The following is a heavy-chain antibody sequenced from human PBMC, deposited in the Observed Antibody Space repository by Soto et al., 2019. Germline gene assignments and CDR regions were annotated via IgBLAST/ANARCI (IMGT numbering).Heavy chain of an antibody. J-gene: IGHJ4*02. V-gene: IGHV3-33*01. CDR3: ASWGVGAPYYFDY. CDR1: GFTFSSYG. Sequence: QVQLVESGGGVVQPGRSLRLSCAASGFTFSSYGMHWVRQAPGKGLEWVAVIWYDGSNKYYADSVKGRFTISRDNSKNTLYLQMNSLRAEDTAVYYCASWGVGAPYYFDYWGQGPLVTVSS. CDR2: IWYDGSNK. D-gene: IGHD1-26*01.